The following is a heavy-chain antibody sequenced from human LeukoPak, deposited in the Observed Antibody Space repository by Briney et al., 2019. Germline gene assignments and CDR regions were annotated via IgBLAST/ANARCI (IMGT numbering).Heavy chain of an antibody. J-gene: IGHJ4*02. CDR1: GLIVSSDY. CDR3: AREPIDG. CDR2: IYSGGNT. Sequence: GGSLTLSCATSGLIVSSDYMRWLRQAPGKGLEWVSLIYSGGNTHYADSVKGRFTISRDNSKNTLYLQMNSLRAEDTAIYYYAREPIDGWGQGTLVTVSS. V-gene: IGHV3-53*01. D-gene: IGHD3-22*01.